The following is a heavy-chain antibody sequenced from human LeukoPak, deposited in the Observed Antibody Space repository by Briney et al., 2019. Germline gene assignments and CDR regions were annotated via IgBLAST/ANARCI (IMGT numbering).Heavy chain of an antibody. V-gene: IGHV4-39*01. CDR3: ARHSGDGYKHYYYYYYMDV. CDR2: IYYSGST. CDR1: GGSISSSSYY. D-gene: IGHD5-24*01. Sequence: SETLSLTCTVSGGSISSSSYYWGWIRQPPGKGLEWIGSIYYSGSTYYNPSLKSRVTISVDTSKNQFSLKLSSVTAADTAVHYCARHSGDGYKHYYYYYYMDVWGKGTTVTVSS. J-gene: IGHJ6*03.